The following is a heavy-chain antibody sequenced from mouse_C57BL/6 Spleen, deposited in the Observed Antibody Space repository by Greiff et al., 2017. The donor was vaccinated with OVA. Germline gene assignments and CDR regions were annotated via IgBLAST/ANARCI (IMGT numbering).Heavy chain of an antibody. Sequence: QVQLQQSGTELVKPGASVKLSCKASGYTFTSYWMHWVKQRPGKGLEWIGNINTSNGGTNYNEKFKSKPTLTIHKSSSTAYMQLSNLTSEDSAVYYCAKGAYYAMDYWGQGTSVTVSS. CDR1: GYTFTSYW. CDR2: INTSNGGT. V-gene: IGHV1-53*01. J-gene: IGHJ4*01. CDR3: AKGAYYAMDY.